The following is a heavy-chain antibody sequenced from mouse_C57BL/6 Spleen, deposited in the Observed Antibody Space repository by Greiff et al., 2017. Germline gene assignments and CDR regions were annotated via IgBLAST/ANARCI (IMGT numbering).Heavy chain of an antibody. CDR3: ARADWIGFAWFAY. J-gene: IGHJ3*01. CDR2: IHPNSGST. CDR1: GYTFTSYW. Sequence: QVQLQQPGAELVKPGASVKLSCKASGYTFTSYWMHWVKQRPGQGLEWIGMIHPNSGSTNYNEKFKSKATLTVDKSTSTAYMQLISLTSEDSAVYYCARADWIGFAWFAYWGQGTLVTVSA. V-gene: IGHV1-64*01.